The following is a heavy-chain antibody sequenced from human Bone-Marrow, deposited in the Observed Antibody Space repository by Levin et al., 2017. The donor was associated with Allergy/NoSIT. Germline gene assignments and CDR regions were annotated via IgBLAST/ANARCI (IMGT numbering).Heavy chain of an antibody. J-gene: IGHJ5*02. CDR3: AREHLDWFDP. V-gene: IGHV3-33*01. CDR2: IWYDGSNK. Sequence: LSLTCAASGFTFSSYGMHWVRQAPGKGLEWVAVIWYDGSNKYYADSVKGRFTISRDNSKNTLYLQMNSLRAEDTAVYYCAREHLDWFDPWGQGTLVTVSS. CDR1: GFTFSSYG.